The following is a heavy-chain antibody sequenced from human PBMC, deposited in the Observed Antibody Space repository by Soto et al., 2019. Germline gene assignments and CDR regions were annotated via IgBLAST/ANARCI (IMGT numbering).Heavy chain of an antibody. J-gene: IGHJ5*02. V-gene: IGHV1-2*02. CDR3: ARRLIVATNYNWFDP. CDR1: GYTFTGYY. Sequence: GDSVKVSCKASGYTFTGYYMHWVRQAPGQGLEWMGWINPNSGGTNYAQKFQGRVTMTRDTSISTAYMELSRLRSDDTAVYYCARRLIVATNYNWFDPWGQGTLVTVSS. CDR2: INPNSGGT. D-gene: IGHD5-12*01.